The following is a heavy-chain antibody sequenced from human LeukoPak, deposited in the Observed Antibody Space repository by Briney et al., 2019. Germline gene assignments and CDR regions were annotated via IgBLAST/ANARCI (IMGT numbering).Heavy chain of an antibody. CDR2: INPSGGST. CDR3: ARDSTYYYDSSGYPTQDY. D-gene: IGHD3-22*01. Sequence: VASVKVSCKASGYTFTSYYMHWVRQAPGQGLEWMGIINPSGGSTSYAQKFQGRVTMTRDTSTSTVYMELSSLRSEDTAVYYCARDSTYYYDSSGYPTQDYWGQGTLVTVSS. V-gene: IGHV1-46*01. J-gene: IGHJ4*02. CDR1: GYTFTSYY.